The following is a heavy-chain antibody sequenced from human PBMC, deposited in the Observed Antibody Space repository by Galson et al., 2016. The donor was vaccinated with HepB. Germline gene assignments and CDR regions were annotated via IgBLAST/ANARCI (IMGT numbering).Heavy chain of an antibody. CDR3: LLVVLVATSVFDY. Sequence: SETLSLTCSVSGGSITNYYWNWIRQPPGKGLEWMGEINHSGTTKYNPSLQSRVTLSIDTSKHQFSLKLSSVTAADTSVYYCLLVVLVATSVFDYWGQGALVTVSS. V-gene: IGHV4-34*01. CDR2: INHSGTT. J-gene: IGHJ4*02. D-gene: IGHD2-8*02. CDR1: GGSITNYY.